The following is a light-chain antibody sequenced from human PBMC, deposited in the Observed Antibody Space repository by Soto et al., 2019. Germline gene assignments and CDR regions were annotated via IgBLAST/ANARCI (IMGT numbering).Light chain of an antibody. V-gene: IGKV1-5*03. Sequence: DIQMTQFPSTLSASVGDRVTITCRASQSVDTWLAWYQQKPGKAPSLLIYRASSLESGVPSRFSGSGSGTEFTLTIRSLQPDDFATYYRQQYNNYPRTFGQGTKVEVK. CDR1: QSVDTW. CDR2: RAS. CDR3: QQYNNYPRT. J-gene: IGKJ1*01.